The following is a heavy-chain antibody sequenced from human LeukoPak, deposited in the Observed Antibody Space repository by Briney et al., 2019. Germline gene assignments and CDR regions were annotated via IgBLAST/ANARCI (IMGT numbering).Heavy chain of an antibody. V-gene: IGHV1-18*01. CDR3: ARDWCSGGSCYSVRFDP. CDR2: ISAYNGNT. CDR1: GYTFTSYG. Sequence: ASVKLSCKPSGYTFTSYGISWGRQAPGQRLEWMGWISAYNGNTNYAQKLQGRVTMTTDTSTSTAYMELRRLRSDDTAVNYCARDWCSGGSCYSVRFDPWGQGTLVTVSS. J-gene: IGHJ5*02. D-gene: IGHD2-15*01.